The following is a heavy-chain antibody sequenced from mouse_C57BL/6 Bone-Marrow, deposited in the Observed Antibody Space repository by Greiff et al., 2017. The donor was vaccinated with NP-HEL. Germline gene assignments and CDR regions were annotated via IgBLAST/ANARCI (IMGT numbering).Heavy chain of an antibody. V-gene: IGHV1-81*01. Sequence: VQLQQSGAELVRPGASVKLSCKASGYTFTSYGISWVKQTTGQGLEWIGEIYPRSGNTYYNEKFKGKATLTADKSSSTAYMKLRSLTSEDSAGYFCARWDYDGSYWYCDVGGTGTAVTVTA. CDR3: ARWDYDGSYWYCDV. D-gene: IGHD2-4*01. CDR1: GYTFTSYG. J-gene: IGHJ1*03. CDR2: IYPRSGNT.